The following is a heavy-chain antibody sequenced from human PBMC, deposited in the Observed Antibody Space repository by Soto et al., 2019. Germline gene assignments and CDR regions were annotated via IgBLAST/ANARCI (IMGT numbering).Heavy chain of an antibody. CDR2: IYPGDSDT. V-gene: IGHV5-51*01. CDR1: GYSFTSYW. D-gene: IGHD3-9*01. Sequence: GESLKISGKVSGYSFTSYWIGWVRQMPGKGLEWMGIIYPGDSDTRYSPSFQGQVTISADKSISTAYLQWSSLKASDTAMYYCARGDYDILTGSYKSYYGMDVWGQGTTVTVSS. J-gene: IGHJ6*02. CDR3: ARGDYDILTGSYKSYYGMDV.